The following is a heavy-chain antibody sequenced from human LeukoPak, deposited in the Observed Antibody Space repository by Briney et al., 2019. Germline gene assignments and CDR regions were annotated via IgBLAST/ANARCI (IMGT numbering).Heavy chain of an antibody. CDR2: INPNSGGT. CDR3: ATGARDGYNSFFDY. Sequence: ASVKVSCKASGYTFTSYYMHWVRQAPGQGLEWMGWINPNSGGTNYAQKFQGRVTMTRDTSISTAYMELSRLRSDDTAVYYCATGARDGYNSFFDYWGQGTLVTVSS. CDR1: GYTFTSYY. V-gene: IGHV1-2*02. D-gene: IGHD5-24*01. J-gene: IGHJ4*02.